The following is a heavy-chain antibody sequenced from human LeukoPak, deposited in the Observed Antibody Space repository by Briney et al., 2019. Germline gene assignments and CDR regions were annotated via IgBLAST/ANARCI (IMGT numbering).Heavy chain of an antibody. Sequence: GGSLRLSCAASGFTFSSNYMNWVRQAPGKGLEWVSVIYDGGSTDYPDSVKGRFTISRDNSKNMLYLQMNSLRAEDTAVYYCARGYSYGYIRYWGQGTLVTVSS. CDR3: ARGYSYGYIRY. CDR1: GFTFSSNY. D-gene: IGHD5-18*01. CDR2: IYDGGST. J-gene: IGHJ4*02. V-gene: IGHV3-66*01.